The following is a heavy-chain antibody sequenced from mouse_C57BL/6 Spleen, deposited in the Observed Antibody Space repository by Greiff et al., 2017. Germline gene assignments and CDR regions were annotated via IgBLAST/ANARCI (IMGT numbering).Heavy chain of an antibody. CDR3: AREDGYFFDD. J-gene: IGHJ2*01. CDR2: IYPGDGDT. CDR1: GYAFSSSW. Sequence: VQLQESGPELVKPGASVKISCKASGYAFSSSWMNWVKQRPGKGLEWIGRIYPGDGDTNYNGKFKGKATLTADKASSTAYMQLSSLTSEDSAVYFCAREDGYFFDDWGQGTTLTVSS. D-gene: IGHD2-3*01. V-gene: IGHV1-82*01.